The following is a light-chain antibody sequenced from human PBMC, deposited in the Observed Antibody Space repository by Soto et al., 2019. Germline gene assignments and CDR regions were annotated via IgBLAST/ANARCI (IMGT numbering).Light chain of an antibody. CDR1: QSVSSSY. Sequence: ENVLTQSPGTLSLSPGERATLSCRASQSVSSSYLAWYQQKPGQAPRLLIYGASSRATGIPDRFSGSGSGTDFTLTISRLEPEDFAVYYCQQDGSSPGTFGQGTKVELK. J-gene: IGKJ1*01. CDR2: GAS. CDR3: QQDGSSPGT. V-gene: IGKV3-20*01.